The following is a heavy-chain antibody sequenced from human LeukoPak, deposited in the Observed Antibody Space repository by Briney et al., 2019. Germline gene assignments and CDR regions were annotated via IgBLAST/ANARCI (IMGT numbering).Heavy chain of an antibody. D-gene: IGHD6-13*01. Sequence: ASVKVSCKASGYTFTSYAMHWVRQAPGQRLEWMGWINAGNGNTKYSQKFQGRVTITRDTSASTAYMELSSLRSEDTAVYYCARDEEAPYSSSWLDYWGQGTLVTASS. J-gene: IGHJ4*02. CDR3: ARDEEAPYSSSWLDY. CDR1: GYTFTSYA. V-gene: IGHV1-3*01. CDR2: INAGNGNT.